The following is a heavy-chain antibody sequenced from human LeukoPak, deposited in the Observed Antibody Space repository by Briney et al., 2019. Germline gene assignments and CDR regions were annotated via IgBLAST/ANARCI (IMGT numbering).Heavy chain of an antibody. Sequence: GGSLRLSCTASGFTFTEYWMTWVRQAPGQGVEWLANIRQDGGATFYGGSVKGRFTISRDNAKNSLFLQMNSLRAEDTAVYYCATSKDTAGGPYWGQGTLVTVSS. CDR1: GFTFTEYW. D-gene: IGHD6-13*01. V-gene: IGHV3-7*01. CDR2: IRQDGGAT. CDR3: ATSKDTAGGPY. J-gene: IGHJ4*02.